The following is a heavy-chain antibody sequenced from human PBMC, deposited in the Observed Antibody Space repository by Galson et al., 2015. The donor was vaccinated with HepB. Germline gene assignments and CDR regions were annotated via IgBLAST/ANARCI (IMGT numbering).Heavy chain of an antibody. CDR3: ARVDCSSTSCYEGPGFDY. V-gene: IGHV1-18*01. D-gene: IGHD2-2*01. J-gene: IGHJ4*02. Sequence: SVKVSCKASGSTFTSYGISWVRQAPGQGLEWMGWISAYNGNTNYAQKLQGRVTMTTDTSTSTAYMELRSLRSDDTAVYYCARVDCSSTSCYEGPGFDYWGQGTLVTVSS. CDR2: ISAYNGNT. CDR1: GSTFTSYG.